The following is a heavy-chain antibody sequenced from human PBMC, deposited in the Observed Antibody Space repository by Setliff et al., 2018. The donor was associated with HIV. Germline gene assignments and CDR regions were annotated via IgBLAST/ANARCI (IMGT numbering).Heavy chain of an antibody. CDR1: GGSISFYY. Sequence: SETLSLTCTVSGGSISFYYWSWIRQPAGKGLEWIGRIYTSGSTKYNPSLKSRVTISVDTSKKQVSLKLNSVTAADTAVYYCARGPATSGLAYYMDVWGKGTTVTVSS. J-gene: IGHJ6*03. CDR2: IYTSGST. V-gene: IGHV4-4*07. D-gene: IGHD3-22*01. CDR3: ARGPATSGLAYYMDV.